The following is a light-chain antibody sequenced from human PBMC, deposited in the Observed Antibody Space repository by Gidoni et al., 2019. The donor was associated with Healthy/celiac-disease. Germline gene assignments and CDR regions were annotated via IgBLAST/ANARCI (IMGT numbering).Light chain of an antibody. J-gene: IGKJ2*01. CDR3: QQLNSYPPT. Sequence: DIQLTQPPSVLSASVGDRVTITCRASQGISSYLACYQQKPGKAPKLLIYAASTLQSGVPSRFSGSGSGTEFTLTISSLQPEDFATYYCQQLNSYPPTFGQGTKLEIK. CDR2: AAS. CDR1: QGISSY. V-gene: IGKV1-9*01.